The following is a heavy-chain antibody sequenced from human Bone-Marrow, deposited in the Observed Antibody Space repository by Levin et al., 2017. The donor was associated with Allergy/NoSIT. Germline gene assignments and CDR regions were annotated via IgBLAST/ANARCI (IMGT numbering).Heavy chain of an antibody. V-gene: IGHV3-9*01. CDR3: AKAVAGSSPEYFQH. CDR1: GFTFDDYA. CDR2: ISWNSGSI. D-gene: IGHD6-19*01. Sequence: GGSLRLSCAASGFTFDDYAMHWVRQAPGKGLEWVSGISWNSGSIGYADSVKGRFTISRDNAKNSLYLQMNSLRAEDTALYYCAKAVAGSSPEYFQHWGQGTLVTVSS. J-gene: IGHJ1*01.